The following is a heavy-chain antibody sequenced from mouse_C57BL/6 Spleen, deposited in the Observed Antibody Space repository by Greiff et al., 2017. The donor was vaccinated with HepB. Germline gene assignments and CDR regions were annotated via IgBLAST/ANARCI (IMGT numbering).Heavy chain of an antibody. CDR1: GYTFTSYG. V-gene: IGHV1-81*01. CDR2: IYPRSGNT. J-gene: IGHJ4*01. CDR3: ARNLRLREMDY. Sequence: VQLQQSGAELARPGASVKLSCKASGYTFTSYGISWVKQRTGQGLEWIGEIYPRSGNTYYNEKFKGKATLTADKSSSTAYMELRSLTSEDSAVYFCARNLRLREMDYWGQGTSVTVSS. D-gene: IGHD3-2*02.